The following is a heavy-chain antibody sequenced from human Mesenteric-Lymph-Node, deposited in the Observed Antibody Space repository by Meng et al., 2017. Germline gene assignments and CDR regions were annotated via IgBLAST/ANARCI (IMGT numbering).Heavy chain of an antibody. D-gene: IGHD3-22*01. Sequence: PWPVRPPSPLSLTTTFSGGSVSTGSYDWGWIRQPPGKGLEWIGYIYNSGSTNYTPSLKSRVTISVDTSKNQFSLKLSSVTAADTAVYYCARDLYYDSSGYPTWGQGTLVTVSS. CDR3: ARDLYYDSSGYPT. CDR2: IYNSGST. CDR1: GGSVSTGSYD. V-gene: IGHV4-61*01. J-gene: IGHJ5*02.